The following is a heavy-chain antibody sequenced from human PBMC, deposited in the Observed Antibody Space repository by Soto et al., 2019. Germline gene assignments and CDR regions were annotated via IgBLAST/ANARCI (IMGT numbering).Heavy chain of an antibody. CDR1: GGSFSGYY. Sequence: QVQLQQWGAGLLKPSETLSLTCAVYGGSFSGYYWSWIRQPPGKGLEWIGEINHSGSTNYNPSLKSRVTISVDTSKNQFSLKLSSVAAADTAVYYCAGGLSVVVAATQFDYWGQGTLVTVSS. V-gene: IGHV4-34*01. J-gene: IGHJ4*02. CDR2: INHSGST. CDR3: AGGLSVVVAATQFDY. D-gene: IGHD2-15*01.